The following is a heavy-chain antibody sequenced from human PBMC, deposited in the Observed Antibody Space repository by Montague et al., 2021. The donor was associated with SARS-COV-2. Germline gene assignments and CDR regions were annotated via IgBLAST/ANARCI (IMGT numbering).Heavy chain of an antibody. CDR2: VYYNGDT. CDR1: GESTASQH. J-gene: IGHJ3*01. V-gene: IGHV4-59*08. CDR3: AGGWAFDP. D-gene: IGHD6-19*01. Sequence: SETLSLTCTVSGESTASQHWHWLGQSPAERPESIGYVYYNGDTKYNPSLQSRVTISIDTSENQFSLRLNSVTAADTAVYFCAGGWAFDPWGQGRLVTVSS.